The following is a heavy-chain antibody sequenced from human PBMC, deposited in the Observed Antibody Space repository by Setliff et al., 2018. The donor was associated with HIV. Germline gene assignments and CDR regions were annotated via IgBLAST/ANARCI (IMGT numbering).Heavy chain of an antibody. V-gene: IGHV1-69*10. CDR3: AGYRNEYYYDSSGFDY. CDR1: GGTFSSYA. J-gene: IGHJ4*02. Sequence: SVKVSCKAPGGTFSSYAISWVRQAPGEGIEWMGGIIPILGIANYAHKFQGRVTITADKSTSKAYLELSSLRSEDTAVYFCAGYRNEYYYDSSGFDYWGQGTLVTVSS. D-gene: IGHD3-22*01. CDR2: IIPILGIA.